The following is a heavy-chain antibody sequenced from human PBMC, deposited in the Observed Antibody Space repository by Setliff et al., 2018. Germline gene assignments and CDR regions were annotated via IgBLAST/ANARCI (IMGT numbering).Heavy chain of an antibody. CDR1: GGSFSTYY. CDR3: ARAQVVFAISAVVWYFEV. Sequence: SETLSLTCAVYGGSFSTYYWSWIRQPPGKGLEWIGEINHSGSTNYNPSLKSRVSMSVEKSKNQFSLTLTSLTAADTAVYYCARAQVVFAISAVVWYFEVWGRGTQVTVS. CDR2: INHSGST. J-gene: IGHJ2*01. D-gene: IGHD2-21*01. V-gene: IGHV4-34*01.